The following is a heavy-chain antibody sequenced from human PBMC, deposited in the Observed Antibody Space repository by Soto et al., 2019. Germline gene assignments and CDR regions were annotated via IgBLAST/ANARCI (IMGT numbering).Heavy chain of an antibody. CDR3: ARASGRDGYNGGY. D-gene: IGHD5-12*01. J-gene: IGHJ4*02. CDR2: ISSSSSYI. Sequence: GGSLRLSCAASGFTFSSYSMNWVRQAPGKGLEWVSSISSSSSYIYYADSVKGRFTISRDNAKNSLYLQMNSLRAEDTAVYYCARASGRDGYNGGYWGQGTLVTVSS. V-gene: IGHV3-21*01. CDR1: GFTFSSYS.